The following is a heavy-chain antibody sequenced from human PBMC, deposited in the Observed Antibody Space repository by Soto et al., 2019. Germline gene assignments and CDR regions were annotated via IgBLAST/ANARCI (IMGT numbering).Heavy chain of an antibody. Sequence: SETLSLTCAVSGGTFSGHYWRWIRQPPGKGLEWMGVITYSGSTKYNPYPKSRVTISVGTSHNQLPLQQMSMTAADTTVYYCGMPNGERNWFYPWGEGTLVTVTS. CDR1: GGTFSGHY. CDR3: GMPNGERNWFYP. D-gene: IGHD7-27*01. J-gene: IGHJ5*02. V-gene: IGHV4-34*08. CDR2: ITYSGST.